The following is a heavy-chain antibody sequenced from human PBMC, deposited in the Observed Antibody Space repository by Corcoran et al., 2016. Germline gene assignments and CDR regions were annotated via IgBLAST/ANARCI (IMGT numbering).Heavy chain of an antibody. J-gene: IGHJ5*02. V-gene: IGHV4-39*01. Sequence: QLQLQESGPGLVKPSETLSLTCTVSGGSISSSSYYWGWIRQPPGKGLEWIGSIYYSGSTYYNPSLKSRVTISVDTSKNQFSLKLSSVTAADTAVYYCARHGYSSSWPRGNWFAPWGQGTLVTVSS. D-gene: IGHD6-13*01. CDR3: ARHGYSSSWPRGNWFAP. CDR1: GGSISSSSYY. CDR2: IYYSGST.